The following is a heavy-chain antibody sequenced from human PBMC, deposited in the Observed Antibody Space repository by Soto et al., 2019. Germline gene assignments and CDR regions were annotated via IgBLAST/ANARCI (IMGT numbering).Heavy chain of an antibody. V-gene: IGHV3-33*01. D-gene: IGHD5-12*01. CDR3: ARGHSIGYDWGGSAFDI. CDR2: IWYDGSNK. Sequence: GGSLRLSCAASGFTFSSYGMHWVRQAPGKGLEWVAVIWYDGSNKYYADSVKGRFTISRDNSKNTLYLQMNSLRAEDTAVYYCARGHSIGYDWGGSAFDIWGQGTMVTVSS. J-gene: IGHJ3*02. CDR1: GFTFSSYG.